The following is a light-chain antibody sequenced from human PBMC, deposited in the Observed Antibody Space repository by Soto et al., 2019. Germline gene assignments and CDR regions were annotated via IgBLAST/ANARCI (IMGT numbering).Light chain of an antibody. CDR1: QGIASS. CDR3: QQLNSFPRT. V-gene: IGKV1-9*01. J-gene: IGKJ1*01. CDR2: AAS. Sequence: DIQLTQSPSFLSASVGDGVTITCRASQGIASSLVWYQQKPGKAPKLLIYAASTLQSGVPSRFSGSGSGTEFTLTISSLQPEDFATYYCQQLNSFPRTFGQGTKVEI.